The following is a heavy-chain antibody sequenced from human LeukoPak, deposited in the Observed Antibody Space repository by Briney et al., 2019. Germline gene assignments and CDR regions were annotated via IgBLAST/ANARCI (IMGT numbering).Heavy chain of an antibody. CDR1: GFTFSGYS. Sequence: PGGSLRLSWAASGFTFSGYSMNWVRQAPGKGLEWVSSISSSSSYIYYADSVKGRFTISRDNAKNSLYLQMNSLRAEDTAVYYCAKGVYGSRTTSFADYWGQGTLVTVSS. CDR2: ISSSSSYI. J-gene: IGHJ4*02. V-gene: IGHV3-21*01. CDR3: AKGVYGSRTTSFADY. D-gene: IGHD3-10*01.